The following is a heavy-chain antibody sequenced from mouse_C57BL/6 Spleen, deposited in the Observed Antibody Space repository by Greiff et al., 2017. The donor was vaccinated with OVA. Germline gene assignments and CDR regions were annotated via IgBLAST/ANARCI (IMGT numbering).Heavy chain of an antibody. CDR3: ARSPYYYGSSYSFFDY. CDR2: IWTGGGT. V-gene: IGHV2-9-1*01. J-gene: IGHJ2*01. D-gene: IGHD1-1*01. Sequence: VQGVESGPGLVAPSQSLSITCTVSGFSLTSYAISWVRQPPGKGLEWLGVIWTGGGTNYNSALQSRLSISKDNSKSQVFLKMNSLQTDDTARYYCARSPYYYGSSYSFFDYWGQGTTLTVSS. CDR1: GFSLTSYA.